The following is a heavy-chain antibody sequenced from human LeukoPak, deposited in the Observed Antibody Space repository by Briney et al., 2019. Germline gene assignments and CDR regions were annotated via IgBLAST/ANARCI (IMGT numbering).Heavy chain of an antibody. D-gene: IGHD6-19*01. V-gene: IGHV1-8*01. CDR3: ARVGSSGWYYYYYGMDV. J-gene: IGHJ6*02. CDR2: VSPDSGDT. Sequence: ASVRVSCKASVYTSTNNDINWVRQATGQGSEWMGWVSPDSGDTGYAPNFRGRVTMTRNTSISTAYMELSSLRSEDTAVYYCARVGSSGWYYYYYGMDVWGQGTTVTVSS. CDR1: VYTSTNND.